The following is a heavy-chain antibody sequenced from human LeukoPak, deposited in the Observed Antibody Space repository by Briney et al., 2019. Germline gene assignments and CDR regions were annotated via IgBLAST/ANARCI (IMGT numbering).Heavy chain of an antibody. CDR3: AREQWLRFDS. J-gene: IGHJ4*02. CDR2: ISGSDFTT. CDR1: GFTFSNYD. D-gene: IGHD5-12*01. Sequence: GGTLRLSCAASGFTFSNYDMNWVRQAPGKGLEWVSGISGSDFTTYYADSVKGRFTISRDNSKNTLFLQMDSLRAEDTAIYYCAREQWLRFDSWGQGTLVTVSS. V-gene: IGHV3-23*01.